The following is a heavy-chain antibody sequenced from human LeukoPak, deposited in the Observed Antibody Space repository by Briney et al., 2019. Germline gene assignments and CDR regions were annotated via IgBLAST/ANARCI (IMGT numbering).Heavy chain of an antibody. V-gene: IGHV3-21*01. Sequence: GGTLRLSCAASGFTFSSYSMNWVRQAPGKGLEWVSSISSSSRYIYYADSVKGRFTISRDNAENSLYLQVNSLRAEDTAVYYCARTRNLGYCNSTSCPNFDYWGQGTLVTVSS. CDR1: GFTFSSYS. D-gene: IGHD2-2*01. CDR3: ARTRNLGYCNSTSCPNFDY. J-gene: IGHJ4*02. CDR2: ISSSSRYI.